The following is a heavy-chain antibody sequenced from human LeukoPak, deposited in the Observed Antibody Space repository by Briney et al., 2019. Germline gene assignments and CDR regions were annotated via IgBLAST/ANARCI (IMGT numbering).Heavy chain of an antibody. CDR3: AKRGTNKSSYYDFWSGYPTFDY. CDR1: GFTFSSYA. CDR2: ISGSGGST. J-gene: IGHJ4*02. D-gene: IGHD3-3*01. Sequence: GGSLRLSCAASGFTFSSYAMSWVRQAPGKGLEWVSAISGSGGSTYYADSVTGRFTISRDNSKNTLYLQMNSLRAEDTAVYYCAKRGTNKSSYYDFWSGYPTFDYWGQGTLVTVSS. V-gene: IGHV3-23*01.